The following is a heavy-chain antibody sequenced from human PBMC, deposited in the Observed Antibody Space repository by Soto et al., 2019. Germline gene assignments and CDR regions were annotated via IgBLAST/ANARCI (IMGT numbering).Heavy chain of an antibody. CDR1: GFSLTTYA. D-gene: IGHD1-20*01. CDR3: ATVHNTSRAFDY. CDR2: TGISGRTT. J-gene: IGHJ4*02. V-gene: IGHV3-23*01. Sequence: SLRLSCAASGFSLTTYAMSRVRQAPGKGLEWVSTTGISGRTTYYADSVKGRFTVSRDDSKNTLDLQMSSLRAEDTAVYYCATVHNTSRAFDYWGQGTLVTVSS.